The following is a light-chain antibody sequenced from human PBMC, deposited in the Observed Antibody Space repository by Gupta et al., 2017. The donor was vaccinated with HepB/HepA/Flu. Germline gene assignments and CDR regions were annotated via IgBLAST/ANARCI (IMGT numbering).Light chain of an antibody. Sequence: DIQMTQSPSSLSASVGDRVTITCRASQSIRNYLNWYQHKPGKAPKLLIYSASTLQNEVPSRFSGSASGTEFTLTISMLQPEDFAAYYCQQCLTTPITFGQGTRLELK. CDR3: QQCLTTPIT. CDR1: QSIRNY. J-gene: IGKJ5*01. V-gene: IGKV1-39*01. CDR2: SAS.